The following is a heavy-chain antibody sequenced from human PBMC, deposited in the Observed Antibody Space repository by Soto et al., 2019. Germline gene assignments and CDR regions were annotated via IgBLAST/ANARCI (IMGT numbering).Heavy chain of an antibody. CDR2: MNPNSGNT. J-gene: IGHJ4*02. D-gene: IGHD1-1*01. CDR3: ARGPTWAGNVDY. V-gene: IGHV1-8*01. Sequence: QVQLVQSGAEVKKPGASVKVSCKASGYTFTSYDINWVRQATGQGLEWMGWMNPNSGNTGYAQKFQGRVTMTRTTSISTAYMELSSLRSEDAAVYYCARGPTWAGNVDYWGQGTLVTVSS. CDR1: GYTFTSYD.